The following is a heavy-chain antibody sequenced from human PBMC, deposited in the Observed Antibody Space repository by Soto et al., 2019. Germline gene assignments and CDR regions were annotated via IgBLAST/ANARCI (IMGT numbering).Heavy chain of an antibody. J-gene: IGHJ4*02. Sequence: ASVKVSCKASGYTFTGYYMHWVRQAPGQGLEWMGWINPNSGGTNYVQKFQGRVTMTRDTSISTAYMELSRLRSDDTAVYYCARGTGAGVFDYWGQGTLVTVSS. CDR3: ARGTGAGVFDY. D-gene: IGHD6-13*01. V-gene: IGHV1-2*02. CDR2: INPNSGGT. CDR1: GYTFTGYY.